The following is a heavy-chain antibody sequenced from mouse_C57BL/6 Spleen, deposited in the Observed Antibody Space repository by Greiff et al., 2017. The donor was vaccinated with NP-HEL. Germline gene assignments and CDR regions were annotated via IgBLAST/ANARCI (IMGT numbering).Heavy chain of an antibody. CDR2: INPSNGGT. D-gene: IGHD1-1*01. CDR3: ARFKYYYGSSYVGYYAMDY. J-gene: IGHJ4*01. Sequence: QVQLQQPGTELVKPGASVKLSCTASGYTFTSYWLHWVKQRPGPGLEWIGNINPSNGGTNYNEKFKSKATLTVDKSSSTASMQLSSLTSEDSAVYYCARFKYYYGSSYVGYYAMDYWGQGTSVTVSS. CDR1: GYTFTSYW. V-gene: IGHV1-53*01.